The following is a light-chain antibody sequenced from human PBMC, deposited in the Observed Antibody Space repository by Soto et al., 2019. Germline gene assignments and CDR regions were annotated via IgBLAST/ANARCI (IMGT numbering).Light chain of an antibody. CDR2: GNS. CDR1: SSNIGAGYD. J-gene: IGLJ3*02. CDR3: SSYTSSSTQV. V-gene: IGLV1-40*01. Sequence: QSVLTQPPSVSGAPGQRVTISCTGSSSNIGAGYDVHWYQQLPGTAPKLLIYGNSNRPSGVPDRFSGSKSGTSASLAITGLQAEDEADYYCSSYTSSSTQVLGGGTKLTVL.